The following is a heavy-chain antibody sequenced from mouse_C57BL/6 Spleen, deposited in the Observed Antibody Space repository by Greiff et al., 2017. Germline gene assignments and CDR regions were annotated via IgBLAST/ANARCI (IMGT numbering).Heavy chain of an antibody. Sequence: QVQLQQPGAELVKPGASVKLSCKASGYTFTSYWMHWVKQRPGQGLEWIGMIHPNSGSTNYNEKFKSKATLTVDKSSSTAYLQLSSLTYEDSAVYYGTIAYYFGSSSHFDYWGQGTTLTVSS. D-gene: IGHD1-1*01. V-gene: IGHV1-64*01. CDR3: TIAYYFGSSSHFDY. J-gene: IGHJ2*01. CDR1: GYTFTSYW. CDR2: IHPNSGST.